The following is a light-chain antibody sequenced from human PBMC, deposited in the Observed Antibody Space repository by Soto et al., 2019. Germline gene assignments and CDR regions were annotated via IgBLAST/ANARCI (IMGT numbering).Light chain of an antibody. CDR3: QQWSSWCLFT. Sequence: EIVMTQSPATLSLSPGETATLSCRASQSVSRYLAWYQHRPGQAPRLLIYDASTRATGIPARFSGSGSGTAFSLPISGIQSEDVSVYYCQQWSSWCLFTFGQGTQVEIK. V-gene: IGKV3-15*01. CDR1: QSVSRY. J-gene: IGKJ5*01. CDR2: DAS.